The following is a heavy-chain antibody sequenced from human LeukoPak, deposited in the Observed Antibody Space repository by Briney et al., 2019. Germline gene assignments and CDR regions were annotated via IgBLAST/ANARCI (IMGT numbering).Heavy chain of an antibody. Sequence: GGSLRLSCAASGFTFSSYSVNWVRQAPGKGLEWVSSISSSSSYIYYANSVKGRFTISRDNAKNSLYLQMNSLRAEDTAVYYCARDSSGLYRSHAFDIWGQGTMVTVSS. CDR2: ISSSSSYI. J-gene: IGHJ3*02. CDR1: GFTFSSYS. V-gene: IGHV3-21*01. CDR3: ARDSSGLYRSHAFDI. D-gene: IGHD6-13*01.